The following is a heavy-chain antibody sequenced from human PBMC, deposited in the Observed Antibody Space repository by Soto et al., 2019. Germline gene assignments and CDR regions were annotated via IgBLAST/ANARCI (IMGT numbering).Heavy chain of an antibody. V-gene: IGHV1-18*01. Sequence: ASVKVSCKASGYTFTSYGISWVRQAPGQGLEWMGWISAYNGNTNYAQKLQGRVTMTTDTSTSTAYMDLRSLRSDDTAVYYCARAYCSGGSCYDDIWGQGTMVTVSS. CDR3: ARAYCSGGSCYDDI. D-gene: IGHD2-15*01. CDR2: ISAYNGNT. CDR1: GYTFTSYG. J-gene: IGHJ3*02.